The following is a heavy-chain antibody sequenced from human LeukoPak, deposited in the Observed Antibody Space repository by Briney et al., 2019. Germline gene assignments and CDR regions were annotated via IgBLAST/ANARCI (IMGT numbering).Heavy chain of an antibody. CDR1: GFTFSKYT. CDR2: ISSSSSYI. Sequence: GGSLRLSCAASGFTFSKYTMKWVRQAPGKGLEWVSSISSSSSYIYYADSVKGRFTISRDNAKNSLYLQMNSLRAEDTAVYYCARDRSGSNDFDYWGQGTLVTVSS. V-gene: IGHV3-21*01. D-gene: IGHD1-26*01. CDR3: ARDRSGSNDFDY. J-gene: IGHJ4*02.